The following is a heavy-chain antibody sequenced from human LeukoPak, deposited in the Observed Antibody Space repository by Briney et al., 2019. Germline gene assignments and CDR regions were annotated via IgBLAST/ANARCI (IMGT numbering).Heavy chain of an antibody. Sequence: SETLSLTCAVSGGSISSFNWWSWVRQPPGKGLEWIGEIYHGGSTNYNPSLKSRVAMSVDRSRNQFSLRLNSVTSADTAVYYCAKGEAYGSGTVPFAPWGQGTLVTVSS. CDR2: IYHGGST. J-gene: IGHJ5*02. CDR3: AKGEAYGSGTVPFAP. V-gene: IGHV4-4*02. CDR1: GGSISSFNW. D-gene: IGHD3-10*01.